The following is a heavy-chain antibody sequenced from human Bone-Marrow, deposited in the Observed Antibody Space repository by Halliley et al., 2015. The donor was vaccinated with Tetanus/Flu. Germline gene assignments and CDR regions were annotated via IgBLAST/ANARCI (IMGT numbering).Heavy chain of an antibody. CDR2: ISWNSGMI. CDR3: AKVKVPGGVGGMAV. Sequence: SLRLSCAASGFTFKDYVIYWVRQAPGKGPEWVSGISWNSGMIGYADSVKGRFTISRDNAKKSVYLQMNSLTPEDTALYYCAKVKVPGGVGGMAVWGQGTAVTVAS. J-gene: IGHJ6*02. D-gene: IGHD3-10*01. V-gene: IGHV3-9*01. CDR1: GFTFKDYV.